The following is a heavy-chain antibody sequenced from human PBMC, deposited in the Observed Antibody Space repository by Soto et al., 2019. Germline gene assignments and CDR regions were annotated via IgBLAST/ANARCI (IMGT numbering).Heavy chain of an antibody. D-gene: IGHD2-21*02. V-gene: IGHV2-5*02. J-gene: IGHJ6*02. CDR3: IHSRCGGDCLQSYASHYYYGMDV. CDR1: GFSLSTSGVG. Sequence: QITLKESGPTLVKPTQTLTLTCTFSGFSLSTSGVGVGWIRQPPGKALEWLALIYWDDDKRYSPSLRSRLTISKDTSKNPVVRTMPNMDPVDTATYHCIHSRCGGDCLQSYASHYYYGMDVWGQGTTVTVSS. CDR2: IYWDDDK.